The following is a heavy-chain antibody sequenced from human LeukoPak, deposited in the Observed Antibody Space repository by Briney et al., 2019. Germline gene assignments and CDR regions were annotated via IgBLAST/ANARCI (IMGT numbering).Heavy chain of an antibody. J-gene: IGHJ4*02. CDR3: ARSNIVAKSTVDY. CDR2: SSTTSSYT. V-gene: IGHV3-11*03. CDR1: GFPFSDYY. Sequence: PGGSLRLSCPASGFPFSDYYMSGIRRAPGRALEGFSYSSTTSSYTNYADSVKGRFTISRDNANNSLYLQMNTLRAEDTAVYYCARSNIVAKSTVDYWGQGTLVTVSS. D-gene: IGHD5-12*01.